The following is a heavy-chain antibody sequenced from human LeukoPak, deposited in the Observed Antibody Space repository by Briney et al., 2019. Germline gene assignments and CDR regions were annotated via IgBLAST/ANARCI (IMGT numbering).Heavy chain of an antibody. CDR2: ISYDGSNK. J-gene: IGHJ4*02. V-gene: IGHV3-30*04. Sequence: PGRSQRLSCAASGFTFSSYAMHWVRQAPGKGLEWVAVISYDGSNKYYADSVKGRFTISRDNSKNTLYLQMNSLRAEDTAVYYCAREGRVIVGAAGYFDYWGQGTLVTVSS. D-gene: IGHD1-26*01. CDR3: AREGRVIVGAAGYFDY. CDR1: GFTFSSYA.